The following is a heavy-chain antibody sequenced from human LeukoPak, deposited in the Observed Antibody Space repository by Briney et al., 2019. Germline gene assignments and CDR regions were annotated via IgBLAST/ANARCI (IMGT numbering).Heavy chain of an antibody. CDR3: ARLAGATRYFDY. D-gene: IGHD1-26*01. J-gene: IGHJ4*02. Sequence: GGSLRLSCAAYGFTFSIYWMGWVRQAPGKGLGWVANIKQDGSEKYYVDSVKGRFTISRDNAKNSLYLQMNSLRAEDTAVYYCARLAGATRYFDYWGQGTLVTVSS. V-gene: IGHV3-7*01. CDR2: IKQDGSEK. CDR1: GFTFSIYW.